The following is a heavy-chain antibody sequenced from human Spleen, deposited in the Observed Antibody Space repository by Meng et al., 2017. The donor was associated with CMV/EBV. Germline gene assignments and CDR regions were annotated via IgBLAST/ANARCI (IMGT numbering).Heavy chain of an antibody. CDR2: IYTSGST. CDR1: GVSISSYY. Sequence: QVHDEERVPGLVNLSETRSLSCTVSGVSISSYYWSWIRQPAGKGLEWIGRIYTSGSTNYNPSLKSRVTESIDTSRNQFSLWLTSVTAADTAVYYCVRSSAWVRTGFDPWGQGTLVTVSS. V-gene: IGHV4-4*07. J-gene: IGHJ5*02. CDR3: VRSSAWVRTGFDP. D-gene: IGHD6-19*01.